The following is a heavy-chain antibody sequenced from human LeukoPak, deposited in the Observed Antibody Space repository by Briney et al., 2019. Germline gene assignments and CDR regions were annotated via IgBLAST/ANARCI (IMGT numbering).Heavy chain of an antibody. V-gene: IGHV1-69*05. CDR3: ARAEVVVAATRAFDI. CDR2: IIPIFGTA. Sequence: SVKVSCKASGGTFSSYAISWVRQAPGQGLEWMGRIIPIFGTASYAQKFQGRVTITTDESTSTAYMELSSLRSDDTAVYYCARAEVVVAATRAFDIWGQGTMVTVSS. D-gene: IGHD2-15*01. J-gene: IGHJ3*02. CDR1: GGTFSSYA.